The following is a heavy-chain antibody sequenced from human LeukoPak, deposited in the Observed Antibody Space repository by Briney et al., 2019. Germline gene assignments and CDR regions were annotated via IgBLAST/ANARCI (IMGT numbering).Heavy chain of an antibody. J-gene: IGHJ6*02. CDR1: GGTFSSYA. CDR3: ATTQMEPWLVQPPYYYYGMDV. D-gene: IGHD6-19*01. CDR2: IIPIFGTA. Sequence: GASVKVSCKASGGTFSSYAISWVRQAPGQGLEWMGGIIPIFGTANYAQKFQGRVTITADESTSTAYMELSSLRSEDTAVYYCATTQMEPWLVQPPYYYYGMDVWGQGTTVTVSS. V-gene: IGHV1-69*01.